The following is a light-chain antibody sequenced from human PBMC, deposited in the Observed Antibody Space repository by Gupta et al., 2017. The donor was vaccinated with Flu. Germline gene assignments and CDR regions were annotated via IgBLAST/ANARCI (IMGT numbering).Light chain of an antibody. V-gene: IGLV1-51*02. CDR1: SSNIGNNY. Sequence: VTISCSGSSSNIGNNYVSWYQQLPGTAPKLLIYENNKRPSGIPDRFSGSKSGTSATLGITGLQTGDEADYYCGTWDSSLSAVVFGGGTKLTVL. CDR3: GTWDSSLSAVV. CDR2: ENN. J-gene: IGLJ2*01.